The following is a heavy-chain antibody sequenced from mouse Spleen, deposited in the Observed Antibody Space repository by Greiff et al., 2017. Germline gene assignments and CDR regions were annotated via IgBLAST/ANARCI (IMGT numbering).Heavy chain of an antibody. CDR3: SRSLYYDYELFAY. Sequence: EVQLQQSVAELVRPGASVKLSCTASGFNIKNTYMHWVKQRPEQGLEWIGRIDPANGNTKYAPKFQGKATITADTSSNTAYLQLSSLTSEDTAIYYCSRSLYYDYELFAYWGQGTMVTVSA. D-gene: IGHD2-4*01. CDR2: IDPANGNT. J-gene: IGHJ3*01. V-gene: IGHV14-3*01. CDR1: GFNIKNTY.